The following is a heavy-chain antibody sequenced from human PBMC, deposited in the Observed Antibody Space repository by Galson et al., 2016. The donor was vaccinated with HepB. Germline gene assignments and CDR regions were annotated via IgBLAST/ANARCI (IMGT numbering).Heavy chain of an antibody. CDR1: GFTFSSYS. CDR3: ARDLSSGWHSPYYYYGMDV. CDR2: ISSSSSTI. J-gene: IGHJ6*02. D-gene: IGHD6-19*01. Sequence: SLRLSCAASGFTFSSYSMNWVRQAPGKGLEWVSYISSSSSTIYYADSVKDRFTISRDNAKNSLYLQMNSLRDEDTAVYYCARDLSSGWHSPYYYYGMDVWGQGTTVTVSS. V-gene: IGHV3-48*02.